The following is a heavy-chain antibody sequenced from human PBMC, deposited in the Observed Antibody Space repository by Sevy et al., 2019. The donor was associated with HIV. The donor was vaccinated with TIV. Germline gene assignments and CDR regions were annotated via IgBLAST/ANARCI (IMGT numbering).Heavy chain of an antibody. V-gene: IGHV3-7*03. J-gene: IGHJ6*02. D-gene: IGHD3-22*01. CDR3: VRDGGSIVYGGYDYSGMDV. CDR2: TNQDGSNK. Sequence: GGSLRLSCVASGFSFSHYWMSWVRQAPGKGLEWVANTNQDGSNKNYVDSVEGRFTISRDNGKNLLYLQMTSLRAEDTAFYYCVRDGGSIVYGGYDYSGMDVWGQGTTVTVSS. CDR1: GFSFSHYW.